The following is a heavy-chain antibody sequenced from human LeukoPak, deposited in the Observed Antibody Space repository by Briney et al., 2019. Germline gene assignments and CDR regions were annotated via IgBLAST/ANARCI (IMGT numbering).Heavy chain of an antibody. Sequence: PGRSLRLSCVTSGFTFSSYGMHWVRQVPGKGLEWVAVISYDAKSNYHVDSVKGRFTISRDNSKNTLYLQMNSLRAEDTAVYYCARDSWGALDYWGQGTLVTVSS. V-gene: IGHV3-30*03. CDR1: GFTFSSYG. D-gene: IGHD3-16*01. CDR3: ARDSWGALDY. J-gene: IGHJ4*02. CDR2: ISYDAKSN.